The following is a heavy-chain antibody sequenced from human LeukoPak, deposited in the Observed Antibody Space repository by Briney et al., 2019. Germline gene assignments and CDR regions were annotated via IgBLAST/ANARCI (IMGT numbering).Heavy chain of an antibody. J-gene: IGHJ6*04. D-gene: IGHD3-10*01. CDR1: GGTFSSYA. V-gene: IGHV1-69*13. CDR3: ARSFGSGSPWDYYYYGMDV. Sequence: ASVKVSCKASGGTFSSYAISWVRQAPGQGLEWMGGIIPIFGTANYAQKFQRRVTITADESTSTAYMELSSLRSEDTAVYYCARSFGSGSPWDYYYYGMDVWGKGTTVTVSS. CDR2: IIPIFGTA.